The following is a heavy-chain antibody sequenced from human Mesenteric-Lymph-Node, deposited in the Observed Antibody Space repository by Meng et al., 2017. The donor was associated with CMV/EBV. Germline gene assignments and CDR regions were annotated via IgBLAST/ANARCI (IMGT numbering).Heavy chain of an antibody. D-gene: IGHD3-3*01. CDR2: ITSRSTYI. J-gene: IGHJ6*02. Sequence: GESLKISCAASGFTFNTYGMHWVRQAPGKGLEWVSSITSRSTYIYYADSMKGRITISRDNAKNSLYLQMNSLRADDTAVYYCARDPQDYDFWSGFSYYYGMDVWGQGTTVTVSS. CDR3: ARDPQDYDFWSGFSYYYGMDV. CDR1: GFTFNTYG. V-gene: IGHV3-21*01.